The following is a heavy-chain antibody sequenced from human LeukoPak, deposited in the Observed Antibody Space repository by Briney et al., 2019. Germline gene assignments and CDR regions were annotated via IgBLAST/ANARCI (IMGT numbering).Heavy chain of an antibody. CDR1: GFTFSSYG. CDR3: AKDLSWPYDAFDI. V-gene: IGHV3-30*18. J-gene: IGHJ3*02. CDR2: ISYDGSNK. Sequence: PGGSLRLSCAASGFTFSSYGMHWVRQAPGKGLEWVAVISYDGSNKYYADSVKGRFTISRDNSKNTLYLQMNSLRAEDTAVYYCAKDLSWPYDAFDIWGQGTMVTVSS.